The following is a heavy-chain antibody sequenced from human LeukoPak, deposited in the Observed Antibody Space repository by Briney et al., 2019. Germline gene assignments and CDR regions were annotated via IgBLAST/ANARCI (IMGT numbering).Heavy chain of an antibody. CDR3: ATQPPRYGEYAFDI. D-gene: IGHD4-17*01. J-gene: IGHJ3*02. V-gene: IGHV1-24*01. CDR1: GYTLTELS. Sequence: GASVKVSCKVSGYTLTELSMRWVRQAPGKGLEWMGGFDPEDGKTIYAQKFQGRVTMTEDTSTDTAYMELGSLRSEDTAVYYCATQPPRYGEYAFDIWGQGTMVTVSS. CDR2: FDPEDGKT.